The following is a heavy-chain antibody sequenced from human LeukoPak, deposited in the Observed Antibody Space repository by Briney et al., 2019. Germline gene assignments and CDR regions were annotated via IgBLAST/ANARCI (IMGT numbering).Heavy chain of an antibody. CDR1: GFSFRSHG. D-gene: IGHD3-10*01. J-gene: IGHJ4*02. CDR3: AREQAPSISMVRGVNPRAGLDY. CDR2: ISPRGDIT. V-gene: IGHV3-23*01. Sequence: AGGSLRLSCAASGFSFRSHGMNWVRQAPGKGLEWVSGISPRGDITYYKDSVRGRFTISRDNFKNTVSLQLNSLRAEDTAVYYCAREQAPSISMVRGVNPRAGLDYWGQGTLVTVSS.